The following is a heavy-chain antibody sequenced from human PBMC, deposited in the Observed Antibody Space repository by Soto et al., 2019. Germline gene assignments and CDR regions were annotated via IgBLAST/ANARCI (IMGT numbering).Heavy chain of an antibody. V-gene: IGHV4-59*08. CDR1: GGSISSYY. CDR3: ARHDGRDAFDI. Sequence: PSETLSLTCTVSGGSISSYYWSWIRQPPGKGLEWIGYIYYSGSTNYNPSLKSRVTISVDTSKNQFSLKLSSVTTADTAVYYCARHDGRDAFDISGQGTMVTVSS. J-gene: IGHJ3*02. CDR2: IYYSGST.